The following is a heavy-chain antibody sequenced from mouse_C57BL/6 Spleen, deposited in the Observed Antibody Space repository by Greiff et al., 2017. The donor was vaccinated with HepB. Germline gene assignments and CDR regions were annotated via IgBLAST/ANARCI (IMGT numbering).Heavy chain of an antibody. V-gene: IGHV1-7*01. CDR3: ARNDYLDY. CDR1: GYTFTSYW. J-gene: IGHJ2*01. Sequence: VQLQQSGAELAKPGASVKLSCKASGYTFTSYWMHWVKQRPGQGLEWIGYINPSSGYTKYNQKFKDKATLPADKSSSTAYMQLSSLTYEDAAVYYCARNDYLDYWGQGTTLTVSS. CDR2: INPSSGYT.